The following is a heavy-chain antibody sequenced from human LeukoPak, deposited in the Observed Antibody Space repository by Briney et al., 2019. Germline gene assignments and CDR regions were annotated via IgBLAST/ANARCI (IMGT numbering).Heavy chain of an antibody. Sequence: GGSLRLSCAASGFTFTTYGLHWVRQAPGKGLEWVAAIASNGGSEYYADSVKGRFTISRDNSKNTLFLQMNSLRPVDTAVYYCAKRGHYSINWYHYFDYWGQGTLVTVSS. V-gene: IGHV3-30*18. CDR1: GFTFTTYG. D-gene: IGHD6-13*01. CDR3: AKRGHYSINWYHYFDY. CDR2: IASNGGSE. J-gene: IGHJ4*02.